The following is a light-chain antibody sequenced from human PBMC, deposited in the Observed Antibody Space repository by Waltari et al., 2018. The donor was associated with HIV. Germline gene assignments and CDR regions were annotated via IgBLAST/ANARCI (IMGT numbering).Light chain of an antibody. J-gene: IGLJ3*02. Sequence: SYVLTQPPSVSVAPEQTARLTCAGNNLGTKIVHWYQRKPGQAPGLVIYYDADRPSGIPERCSASNSGNTATLTIIRVEAGDEADYFCQVWDSDSDHPGVFGGGTKLTVL. CDR2: YDA. CDR1: NLGTKI. CDR3: QVWDSDSDHPGV. V-gene: IGLV3-21*04.